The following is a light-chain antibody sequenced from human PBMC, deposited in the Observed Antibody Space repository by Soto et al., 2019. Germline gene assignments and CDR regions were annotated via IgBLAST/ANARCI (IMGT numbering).Light chain of an antibody. CDR3: QQYNNWPPVT. V-gene: IGKV3-20*01. CDR1: QSFSSTY. CDR2: DAS. J-gene: IGKJ1*01. Sequence: EIVLTRSPGTLSLAPVARATLSCMASQSFSSTYLAWYQQKPGQAPRLLIYDASSRATGVPDRFSGSVSGTDFTLTISSLQSEDFAVYYCQQYNNWPPVTCGQGTKVDIK.